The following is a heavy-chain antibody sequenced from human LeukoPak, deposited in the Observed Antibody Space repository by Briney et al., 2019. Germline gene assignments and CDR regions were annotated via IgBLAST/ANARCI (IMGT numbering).Heavy chain of an antibody. V-gene: IGHV4-59*01. D-gene: IGHD3-10*01. CDR3: VRGPYGSGISNWFDP. J-gene: IGHJ5*02. CDR1: DGAIAGYS. Sequence: SETLSLTCTVSDGAIAGYSWTWIRQPPGKGLEWIGYIYYSGDTNYNPSLQSRVTVSVDTSKNQFSLKLTSVTAADTAVYYCVRGPYGSGISNWFDPWGQGTLVIVSS. CDR2: IYYSGDT.